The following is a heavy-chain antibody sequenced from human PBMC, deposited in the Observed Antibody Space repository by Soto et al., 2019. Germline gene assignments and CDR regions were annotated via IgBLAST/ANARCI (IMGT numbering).Heavy chain of an antibody. V-gene: IGHV4-4*02. CDR1: GGSVSRNNW. D-gene: IGHD3-22*01. J-gene: IGHJ4*02. CDR3: ARVFTMKRPPHFDY. CDR2: IYHSGST. Sequence: SETLSLTCAVSGGSVSRNNWWSWVRQPPGKGLEWIGEIYHSGSTNYNPSLKSRVTISVDKSKNQFSLKLSSVTAADTAVYYCARVFTMKRPPHFDYWGQGTLVTVSS.